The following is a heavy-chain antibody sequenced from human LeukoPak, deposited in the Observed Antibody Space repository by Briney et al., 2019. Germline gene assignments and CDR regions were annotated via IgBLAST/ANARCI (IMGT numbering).Heavy chain of an antibody. Sequence: PGGSLRLSCAASGFTFSNTWMSWVRQAPGKGLEWVGRCRSKTDGGATDYAAPVKGRFSISREDSRSPVFLHMSSLKTEDTGVYYCTTSGTYFDYWGQGTLVTVSS. CDR3: TTSGTYFDY. J-gene: IGHJ4*02. V-gene: IGHV3-15*01. CDR1: GFTFSNTW. D-gene: IGHD1-26*01. CDR2: CRSKTDGGAT.